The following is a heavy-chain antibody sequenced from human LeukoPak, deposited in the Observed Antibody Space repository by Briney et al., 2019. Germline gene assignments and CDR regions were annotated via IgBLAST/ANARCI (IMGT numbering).Heavy chain of an antibody. CDR1: GFTFSSYG. Sequence: GGSLRLSCAASGFTFSSYGMHWVRQAPGKGLEWVAVIWYDGSNKYYADSVKGRFTISRDNSKNTLYLQMNSLRAEDTAVYYSARDRRYSYGSGFDYWGQGTLVTVSS. CDR3: ARDRRYSYGSGFDY. J-gene: IGHJ4*02. V-gene: IGHV3-33*01. CDR2: IWYDGSNK. D-gene: IGHD5-18*01.